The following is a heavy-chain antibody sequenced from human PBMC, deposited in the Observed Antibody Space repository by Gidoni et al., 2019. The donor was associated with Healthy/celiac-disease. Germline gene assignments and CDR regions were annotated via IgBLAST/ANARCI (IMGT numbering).Heavy chain of an antibody. J-gene: IGHJ4*02. CDR3: ARETSGQQLSPHFDY. CDR2: ISSSSSYI. V-gene: IGHV3-21*01. CDR1: GFTFSSYS. Sequence: EVQLVESGGGLVKPGGSLRLSCAASGFTFSSYSMNWVRQAPGKGLEWVSSISSSSSYIYYADSVKGRFTISRDNAKNSLYLQMNSLRAEDTAVYYCARETSGQQLSPHFDYWGQGTLVTVSS. D-gene: IGHD6-13*01.